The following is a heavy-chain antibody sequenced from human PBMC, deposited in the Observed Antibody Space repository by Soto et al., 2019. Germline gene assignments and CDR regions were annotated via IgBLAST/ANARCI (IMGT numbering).Heavy chain of an antibody. CDR1: GGSISSSNW. J-gene: IGHJ5*02. Sequence: QVQLQESGPGLVKPSGTLSLTCAVSGGSISSSNWWSWVRQPPGKGLEWIGEIHHSGSANYNPSLKSRVTISLDKSXNXXXXXXXXXXXXXXXXXXXXXXXEYGSGTXXWFDPWGQGTLVTVSS. V-gene: IGHV4-4*02. D-gene: IGHD3-10*01. CDR2: IHHSGSA. CDR3: XXXXEYGSGTXXWFDP.